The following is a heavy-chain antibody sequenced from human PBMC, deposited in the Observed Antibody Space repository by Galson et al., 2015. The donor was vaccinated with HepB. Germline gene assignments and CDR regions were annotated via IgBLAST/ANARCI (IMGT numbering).Heavy chain of an antibody. Sequence: SVKVSCKASGYTFTSYXMNWVRQAPGQGLEWMGWINTNTGNPTYAQGFTGRFVFSLDTSVSTAYLQISSLKAEDTAVYYCASDRYYYDSSGPDWGFDYWGQGTLVTVSS. J-gene: IGHJ4*02. CDR1: GYTFTSYX. D-gene: IGHD3-22*01. V-gene: IGHV7-4-1*02. CDR3: ASDRYYYDSSGPDWGFDY. CDR2: INTNTGNP.